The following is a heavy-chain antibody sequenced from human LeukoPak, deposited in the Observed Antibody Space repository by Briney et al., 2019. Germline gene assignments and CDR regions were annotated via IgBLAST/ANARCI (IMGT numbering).Heavy chain of an antibody. CDR2: INPNSGGT. D-gene: IGHD2-2*01. CDR3: ARGRGVAAARSDY. CDR1: GYTFTDYY. V-gene: IGHV1-2*02. J-gene: IGHJ4*02. Sequence: GASVKVSCKASGYTFTDYYMHWVRQAPGQGLEWMGWINPNSGGTNYAQKFKGRVTMTRDTSISTAYMELSRLRSDDTAVYYCARGRGVAAARSDYWGQGTLVTVSS.